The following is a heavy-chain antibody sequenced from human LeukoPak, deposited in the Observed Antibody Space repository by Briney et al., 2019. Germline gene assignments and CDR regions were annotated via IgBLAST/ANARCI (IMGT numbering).Heavy chain of an antibody. CDR3: ARVGSRGYYYYYYMDV. J-gene: IGHJ6*03. Sequence: ASVKVSCKASGYTFTSYGISWVRQAPGQGLEWMGWISAYNGNTNYAQKLQGRATMTTDTSTSTAYMELRSLRSDDTAVYYCARVGSRGYYYYYYMDVWGKGTTVTVSS. CDR2: ISAYNGNT. CDR1: GYTFTSYG. D-gene: IGHD1-26*01. V-gene: IGHV1-18*01.